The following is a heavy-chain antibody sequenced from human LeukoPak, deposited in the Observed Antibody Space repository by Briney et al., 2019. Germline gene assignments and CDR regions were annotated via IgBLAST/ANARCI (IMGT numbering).Heavy chain of an antibody. J-gene: IGHJ4*02. CDR3: ATGQVAAGDY. V-gene: IGHV3-30*03. CDR2: TSYDGGQN. CDR1: GFTFSNYG. Sequence: GGSLRLSCAASGFTFSNYGMHWVRQAPGKGLEWVAITSYDGGQNSYADFVKGRFTISRDNSKNTLYLQLNSLRPEDTGVYYCATGQVAAGDYWGQGTLVTVSS. D-gene: IGHD6-13*01.